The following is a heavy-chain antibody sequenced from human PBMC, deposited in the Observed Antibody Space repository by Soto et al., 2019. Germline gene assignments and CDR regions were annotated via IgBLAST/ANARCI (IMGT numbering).Heavy chain of an antibody. V-gene: IGHV1-2*02. J-gene: IGHJ4*02. CDR1: GHTFTGYY. CDR2: INPNSGGT. Sequence: ASVKVSCKTSGHTFTGYYMHWVRQAPGQGLEWMGWINPNSGGTNYAQKFQGRVTMTRDTSISTAYMELSRLRSDDTAVYYCARDLYNWNDVAFDYWGQGTLVTVSS. D-gene: IGHD1-20*01. CDR3: ARDLYNWNDVAFDY.